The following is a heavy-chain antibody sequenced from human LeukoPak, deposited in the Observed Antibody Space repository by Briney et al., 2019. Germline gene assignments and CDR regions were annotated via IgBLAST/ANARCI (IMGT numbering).Heavy chain of an antibody. V-gene: IGHV1-69*01. J-gene: IGHJ5*02. D-gene: IGHD6-6*01. Sequence: SVEVSCKASGGTFSSYAISWVRQAPGQGLEWMGGIIPIFGTANYAQKFQGRVTITADESTSTAYMELSSLRSEDTAVYYCASLYSSSAADWFDPWGQGTLVTVSS. CDR2: IIPIFGTA. CDR3: ASLYSSSAADWFDP. CDR1: GGTFSSYA.